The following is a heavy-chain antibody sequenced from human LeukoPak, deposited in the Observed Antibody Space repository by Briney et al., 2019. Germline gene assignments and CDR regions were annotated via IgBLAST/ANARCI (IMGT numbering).Heavy chain of an antibody. CDR3: ASAPDGVTPAEFDY. CDR1: GGSISSYY. CDR2: IYYSGTT. D-gene: IGHD2-8*01. Sequence: SETLSLTCTVSGGSISSYYWSWIRQPPGKGLEWIGYIYYSGTTNYNPSLKSRVTISVDTSKNQFSLKLSSVTAADTAVYYCASAPDGVTPAEFDYWGQGTLVTVSS. V-gene: IGHV4-59*08. J-gene: IGHJ4*02.